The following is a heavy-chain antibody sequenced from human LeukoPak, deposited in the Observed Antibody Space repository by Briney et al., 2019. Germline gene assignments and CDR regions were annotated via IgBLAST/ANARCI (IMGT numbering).Heavy chain of an antibody. CDR1: GFTFSSHW. CDR2: IKQDGSEK. D-gene: IGHD6-19*01. CDR3: ARDTSAWRYGMDV. Sequence: GALRLSCEASGFTFSSHWMSWVRQAPGKGLEWVAIIKQDGSEKDYVDSVTGRFTISRDNAKNSLYLQMNSLRDEDTAVYYCARDTSAWRYGMDVWGQGTTVTVSS. J-gene: IGHJ6*02. V-gene: IGHV3-7*01.